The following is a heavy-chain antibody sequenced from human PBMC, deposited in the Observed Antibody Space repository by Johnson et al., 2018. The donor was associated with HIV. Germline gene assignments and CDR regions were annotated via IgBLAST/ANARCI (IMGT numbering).Heavy chain of an antibody. CDR2: ISYDGSNK. CDR1: GFTVSRNY. CDR3: AKSGYSGSYDRMGAFDI. V-gene: IGHV3-30*18. D-gene: IGHD1-26*01. J-gene: IGHJ3*02. Sequence: QVQLVESGGGLVQPGGSLRLSCAASGFTVSRNYMSWVRQAPGKGLEWVAVISYDGSNKYYADSVKGRFTISRDNSKNTLYLQMNSLRAEDTAVYYCAKSGYSGSYDRMGAFDIWGQGTMVTVSS.